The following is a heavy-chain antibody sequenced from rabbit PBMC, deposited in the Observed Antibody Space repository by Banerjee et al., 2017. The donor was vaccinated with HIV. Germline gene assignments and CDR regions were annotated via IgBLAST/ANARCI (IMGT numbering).Heavy chain of an antibody. CDR3: ARGSAAMTMVITGFYLNL. CDR2: IYGDRSGST. Sequence: QSLEESGGDLVKPGASLTLTCTASGVSFSSNSYMCWVRQAPGKGLECIACIYGDRSGSTYYANWAKGRFTISRTSSTTVTLEMTSLTAADTATYFCARGSAAMTMVITGFYLNLWGPGTLVTAS. CDR1: GVSFSSNSY. D-gene: IGHD2-1*01. V-gene: IGHV1S40*01. J-gene: IGHJ6*01.